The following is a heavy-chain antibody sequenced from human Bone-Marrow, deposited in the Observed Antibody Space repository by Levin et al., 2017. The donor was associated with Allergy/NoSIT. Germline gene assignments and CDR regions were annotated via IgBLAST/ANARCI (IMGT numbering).Heavy chain of an antibody. CDR1: GYTFTSYY. Sequence: ASVKVSCKASGYTFTSYYMHWVRQAPGQGLEWMGVINPGGGSTTYAQKFQGRVTLTRDTSTSTVYLELSSLRSEDTAVYYCARREGGYIYNYAVDYWGQGTLVTVSS. J-gene: IGHJ4*02. V-gene: IGHV1-46*03. D-gene: IGHD5-18*01. CDR2: INPGGGST. CDR3: ARREGGYIYNYAVDY.